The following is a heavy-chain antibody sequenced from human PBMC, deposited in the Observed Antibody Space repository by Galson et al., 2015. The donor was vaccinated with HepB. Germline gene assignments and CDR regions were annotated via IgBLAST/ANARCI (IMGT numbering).Heavy chain of an antibody. D-gene: IGHD4-17*01. CDR3: TYSDHLETDY. CDR2: ISHAGTTE. CDR1: GFTFSSYA. J-gene: IGHJ4*02. V-gene: IGHV3-30*04. Sequence: SLRLSCAASGFTFSSYAMHWVRQAPGKGLEWVAFISHAGTTEDYADSVRGRFSVSRDNSKDTLYLQMNRLRTDDTAVCWCTYSDHLETDYWGQGTLVTVSS.